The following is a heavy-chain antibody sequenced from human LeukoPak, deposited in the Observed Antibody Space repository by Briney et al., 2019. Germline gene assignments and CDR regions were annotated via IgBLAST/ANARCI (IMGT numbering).Heavy chain of an antibody. J-gene: IGHJ4*02. Sequence: GGSLRLSCAASGFTFDDYAMHWVRQAPGKGLEWVSGISWNSGSIGYADSVKGRFTISRDNAKNSLYLQMNSLRAEDTALYYCAKAGVAAAGTGFDYWGQGTLVTVSS. D-gene: IGHD6-13*01. CDR3: AKAGVAAAGTGFDY. CDR1: GFTFDDYA. V-gene: IGHV3-9*01. CDR2: ISWNSGSI.